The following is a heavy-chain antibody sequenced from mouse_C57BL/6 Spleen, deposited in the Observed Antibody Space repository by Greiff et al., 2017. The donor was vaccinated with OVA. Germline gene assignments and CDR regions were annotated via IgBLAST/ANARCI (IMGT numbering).Heavy chain of an antibody. CDR3: ARLGKGDAKDY. V-gene: IGHV1-69*01. D-gene: IGHD1-3*01. CDR1: GYTFTSYW. CDR2: IDPSDSYT. Sequence: VQLQQPGAELVMPGASVKLSCKASGYTFTSYWMHWVKQRPGQGLEWIGEIDPSDSYTNYNQKFKGKSTLTVDKSSSTAYMQHSSLTSEDSAVYYCARLGKGDAKDYWGQGTSVTVSS. J-gene: IGHJ4*01.